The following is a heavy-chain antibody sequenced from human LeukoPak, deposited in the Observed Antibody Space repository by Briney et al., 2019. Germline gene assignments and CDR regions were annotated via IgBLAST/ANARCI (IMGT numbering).Heavy chain of an antibody. J-gene: IGHJ4*02. Sequence: SETLSLTCTVSGGSISSSSYYWGWIRQPPGKGLEWIGSIYYSGSTYYNPSLKSRVTISVDTSKNQFSLKLSSVTAADTAVYYCARATGTKVPPGYWGQGTLVTVSS. CDR1: GGSISSSSYY. CDR2: IYYSGST. D-gene: IGHD1-7*01. CDR3: ARATGTKVPPGY. V-gene: IGHV4-39*01.